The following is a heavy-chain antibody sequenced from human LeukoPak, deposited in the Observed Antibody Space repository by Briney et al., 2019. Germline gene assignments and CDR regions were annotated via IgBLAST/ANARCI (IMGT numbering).Heavy chain of an antibody. V-gene: IGHV3-23*01. CDR2: LREKGGAT. D-gene: IGHD6-19*01. Sequence: GGSLRLSCAPSGFPFRSYAMSWVRQAPGKGLEWLSPLREKGGATNYADSVKGRFTISRDNSKNTLYLQMNSLRVEDTAVYYCAKVRRGLVPDYFDYWGQGTLVTVSS. CDR1: GFPFRSYA. J-gene: IGHJ4*02. CDR3: AKVRRGLVPDYFDY.